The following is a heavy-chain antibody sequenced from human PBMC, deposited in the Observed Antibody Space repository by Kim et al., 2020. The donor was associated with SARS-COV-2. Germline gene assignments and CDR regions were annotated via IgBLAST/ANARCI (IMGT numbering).Heavy chain of an antibody. V-gene: IGHV4-4*07. J-gene: IGHJ5*02. Sequence: SETLSLTCTVSGGSISSYYWSWIRQPAGKGLEWIGRIYTSGSTNFNPSLKSRVTMSVDTSKNQFSLKLSSVAAADTAVYYCARDLWKYSSSSYWFDPWGQGTLVTVSS. CDR2: IYTSGST. CDR1: GGSISSYY. CDR3: ARDLWKYSSSSYWFDP. D-gene: IGHD6-6*01.